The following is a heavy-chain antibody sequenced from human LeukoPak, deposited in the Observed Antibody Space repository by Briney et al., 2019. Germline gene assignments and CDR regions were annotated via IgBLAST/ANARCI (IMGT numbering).Heavy chain of an antibody. CDR3: ARDPGYCRTTTCPNWFDP. V-gene: IGHV1-18*01. CDR1: GYSFTSFG. CDR2: ISVYNDNA. J-gene: IGHJ5*02. Sequence: ASVKVSRKASGYSFTSFGFTWVRQAPGQGLEWMGWISVYNDNAKYSQNFQGRVTLTTDVYTSTASMELRSLRVDDTAAYYCARDPGYCRTTTCPNWFDPWGQGTLVTVSS. D-gene: IGHD2-2*03.